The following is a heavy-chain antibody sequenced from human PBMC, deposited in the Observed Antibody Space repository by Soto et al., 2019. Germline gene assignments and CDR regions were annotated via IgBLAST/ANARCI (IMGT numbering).Heavy chain of an antibody. CDR3: AXXIWGIAVAGPDY. V-gene: IGHV3-73*01. J-gene: IGHJ4*02. CDR2: IRSKANSYAT. Sequence: GXSLRLXXXASGXXXSGSAMHWVRQASGKGLEWVGRIRSKANSYATAYAASVKGRFTISRDDSKNTLYLQMNSLRAEDTALYYCAXXIWGIAVAGPDYWGQGTLVTVSS. D-gene: IGHD6-19*01. CDR1: GXXXSGSA.